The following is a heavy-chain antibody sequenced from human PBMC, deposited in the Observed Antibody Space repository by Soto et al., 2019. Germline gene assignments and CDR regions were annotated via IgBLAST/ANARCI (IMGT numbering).Heavy chain of an antibody. V-gene: IGHV1-69*06. D-gene: IGHD3-22*01. Sequence: VASVKVSCKASEDTFRNYAISWVRQAPGQGLEWMGGIIPIFGTANYAQKFQGRVTITADTSANTVYLELSSLRSEDTAVYYCASTKYDSSAYYYSFLGLWGRGTLVTVSS. CDR2: IIPIFGTA. CDR3: ASTKYDSSAYYYSFLGL. J-gene: IGHJ2*01. CDR1: EDTFRNYA.